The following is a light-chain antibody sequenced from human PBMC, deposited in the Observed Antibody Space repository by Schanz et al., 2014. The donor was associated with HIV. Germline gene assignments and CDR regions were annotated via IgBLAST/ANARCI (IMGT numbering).Light chain of an antibody. CDR2: DVS. J-gene: IGLJ2*01. CDR3: SSYTSSSPVV. CDR1: SSDVGAYNY. Sequence: QSALTQPPSASGSPGQSVTISCTGTSSDVGAYNYVSWYQQHPGKAPKLMIYDVSNRPSGVSNRFSGSKSGNTASLTISGLQAEDEAVYYCSSYTSSSPVVFGGGTKLTVL. V-gene: IGLV2-14*03.